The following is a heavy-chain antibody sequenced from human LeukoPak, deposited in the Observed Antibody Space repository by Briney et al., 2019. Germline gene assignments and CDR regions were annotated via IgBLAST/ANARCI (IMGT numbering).Heavy chain of an antibody. Sequence: SETLSLTCTVSGGSISSYYWSWIRQPPGKGREWIGYIYYSGSTNYNPSLKSRVTISVDTSRNQFSLRLTSVTAADTAIFYCARGGLFAFDIWGQGTTVIVSS. V-gene: IGHV4-59*01. CDR2: IYYSGST. CDR3: ARGGLFAFDI. CDR1: GGSISSYY. J-gene: IGHJ3*02.